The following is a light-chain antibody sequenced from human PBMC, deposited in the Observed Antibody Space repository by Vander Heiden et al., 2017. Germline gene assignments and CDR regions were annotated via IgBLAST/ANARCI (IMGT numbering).Light chain of an antibody. J-gene: IGKJ2*01. Sequence: DIQMTQSPSSVSAAVGDRVTITCRASQTIRTWLAWYQQKAGKEPQLLISAASSLQRCVPSRFSGSGSRTDFTLTISSLQPEDFATYYCQQAYSFPYTFGQGTKLEI. CDR2: AAS. V-gene: IGKV1-12*01. CDR1: QTIRTW. CDR3: QQAYSFPYT.